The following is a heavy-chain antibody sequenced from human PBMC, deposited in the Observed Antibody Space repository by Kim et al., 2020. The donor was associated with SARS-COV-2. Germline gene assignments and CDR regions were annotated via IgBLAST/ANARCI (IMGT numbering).Heavy chain of an antibody. CDR2: IDPSDSYT. CDR1: GYSFTSYW. J-gene: IGHJ6*02. V-gene: IGHV5-10-1*01. CDR3: ATYPNARLSTGGSYGMDV. D-gene: IGHD1-26*01. Sequence: GESLKISCKGSGYSFTSYWISWVRQMPGKGLEWMGRIDPSDSYTNYSPSFQGHVTISADKSISTAYLQWSSLKASDTAMYYCATYPNARLSTGGSYGMDVWGQGTTVTVSS.